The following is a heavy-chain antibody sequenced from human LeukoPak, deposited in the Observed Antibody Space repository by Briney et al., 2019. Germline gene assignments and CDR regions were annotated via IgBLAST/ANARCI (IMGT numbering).Heavy chain of an antibody. V-gene: IGHV4-39*01. CDR3: ARHIGTAAAGLGDY. Sequence: PSETLSLTCTVSGGSLSSSSYYWGWIRQPPGKGLEWIGSIYYSGSTYYNPSLKSRVTISVDTSKNQFSLKLSSVTAADTAVYYCARHIGTAAAGLGDYWGQGTLVTVSS. CDR1: GGSLSSSSYY. J-gene: IGHJ4*02. D-gene: IGHD6-13*01. CDR2: IYYSGST.